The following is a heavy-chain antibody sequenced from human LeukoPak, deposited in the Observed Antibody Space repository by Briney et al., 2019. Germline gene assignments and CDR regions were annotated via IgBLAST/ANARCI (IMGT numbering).Heavy chain of an antibody. J-gene: IGHJ6*03. D-gene: IGHD3-22*01. CDR2: IYHSGST. Sequence: PSETLSLTCAVSGGSISSSNWWSWVRQPPGKGLEWIGEIYHSGSTNYNPPLKSRVTISVDTSKNQFSLKLSSVTAADTAVYYCARAHRSYDSSGYLYYYYYYMDVWGKGTTVTISS. V-gene: IGHV4-4*02. CDR3: ARAHRSYDSSGYLYYYYYYMDV. CDR1: GGSISSSNW.